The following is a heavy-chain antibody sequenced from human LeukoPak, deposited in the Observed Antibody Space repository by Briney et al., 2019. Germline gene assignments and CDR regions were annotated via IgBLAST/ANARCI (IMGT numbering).Heavy chain of an antibody. V-gene: IGHV4-39*07. Sequence: PSETLSLTCTVSGGSITRSNYFWGWIRQPPGKGLEWIGNIYYSGNTYYNPSLKSRVTISVGTSKNQFSLTLSSVTAADTAVYYCARCGYWPIPEAFDLWGQGTMVTVSS. CDR2: IYYSGNT. CDR3: ARCGYWPIPEAFDL. D-gene: IGHD3-22*01. CDR1: GGSITRSNYF. J-gene: IGHJ3*01.